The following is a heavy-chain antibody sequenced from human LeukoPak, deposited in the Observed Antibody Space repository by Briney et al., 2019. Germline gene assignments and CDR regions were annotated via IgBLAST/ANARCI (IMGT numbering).Heavy chain of an antibody. D-gene: IGHD2-2*01. J-gene: IGHJ5*02. CDR1: GGSISSSSYY. CDR2: IYHSGST. CDR3: ARGSVVVPAAVNWFDP. Sequence: SETLSLTCTVSGGSISSSSYYWGWIRQPPGKGLEWIGEIYHSGSTNYNPSLKSRVTISVDTSKNQFSLKLSSVTAADTAVYYCARGSVVVPAAVNWFDPWGQGTLVTVSS. V-gene: IGHV4-39*07.